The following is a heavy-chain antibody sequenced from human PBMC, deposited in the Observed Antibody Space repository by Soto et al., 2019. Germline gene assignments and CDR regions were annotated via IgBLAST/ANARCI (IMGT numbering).Heavy chain of an antibody. V-gene: IGHV1-18*04. J-gene: IGHJ4*02. CDR2: ISGYSGNT. Sequence: QIQLVQSGAEVKKPGASVKVSCRASGYTFASYGISWVRQAPGQGLEWMGWISGYSGNTKYAQKFQGRVTMTTDTSKDTAYMELRSLRSDDAAVYYGARGTSVDYWGQGTLVTVSS. CDR3: ARGTSVDY. CDR1: GYTFASYG.